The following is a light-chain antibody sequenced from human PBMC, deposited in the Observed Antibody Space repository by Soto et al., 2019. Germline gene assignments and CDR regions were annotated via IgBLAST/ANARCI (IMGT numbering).Light chain of an antibody. CDR2: GAS. Sequence: THSPWALSVAPGERSAVSCRASQRVATNLAWYQQRPGQAPRLLIYGASKRAIGLPARFSGSGSGTELTITIPSLPSEDFELYSCQKYNNWYQKLGQGNKVDIK. CDR1: QRVATN. V-gene: IGKV3-15*01. CDR3: QKYNNWYQK. J-gene: IGKJ1*01.